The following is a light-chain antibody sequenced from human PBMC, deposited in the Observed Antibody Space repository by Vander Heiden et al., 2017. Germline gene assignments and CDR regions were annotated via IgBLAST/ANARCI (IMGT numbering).Light chain of an antibody. J-gene: IGLJ2*01. CDR2: QDS. V-gene: IGLV3-1*01. Sequence: SYELTQPPSVSVTPGPTASITCPGDKLGDKYACWYQQKPGQSPVLVIYQDSKRPSGIPERFSGSNSGNTATLTISGTQAMDEADYYCQAWDSSTVVFGGGTKPTVL. CDR1: KLGDKY. CDR3: QAWDSSTVV.